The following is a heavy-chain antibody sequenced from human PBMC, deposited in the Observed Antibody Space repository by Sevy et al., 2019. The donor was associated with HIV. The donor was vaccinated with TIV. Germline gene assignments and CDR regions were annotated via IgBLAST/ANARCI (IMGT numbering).Heavy chain of an antibody. D-gene: IGHD6-19*01. CDR2: IDPDTGNT. CDR3: AKVHPPRLSGHNSGWYPFDY. J-gene: IGHJ4*02. V-gene: IGHV1-2*02. CDR1: GYTFTDRY. Sequence: ASVKVSCQTSGYTFTDRYIHWLRQAPGEGLKWMGCIDPDTGNTRYSQEFQARVTMTGETTVNTVYMELSRLPSDDTAVYFCAKVHPPRLSGHNSGWYPFDYWGQGTLVTVSS.